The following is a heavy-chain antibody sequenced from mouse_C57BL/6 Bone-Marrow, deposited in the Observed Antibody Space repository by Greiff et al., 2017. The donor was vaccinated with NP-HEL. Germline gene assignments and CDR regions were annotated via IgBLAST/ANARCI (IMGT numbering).Heavy chain of an antibody. CDR3: ARKAYYGRSYEFAY. CDR1: GYTFTTYW. Sequence: QVQLQQPGAELVKPGASVKLSCKASGYTFTTYWMQWVKQRPGQGLEWIGELDPSDSYTNYNQKFKGKATLTVATSSSTANMQLSSLTSEDSAVYYCARKAYYGRSYEFAYWGQGTLVTVSA. J-gene: IGHJ3*01. CDR2: LDPSDSYT. V-gene: IGHV1-50*01. D-gene: IGHD1-1*01.